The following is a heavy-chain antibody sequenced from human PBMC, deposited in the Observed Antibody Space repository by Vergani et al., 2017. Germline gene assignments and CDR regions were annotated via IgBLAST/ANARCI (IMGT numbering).Heavy chain of an antibody. J-gene: IGHJ6*02. D-gene: IGHD2-8*01. CDR2: IGSSGPYI. V-gene: IGHV3-21*06. CDR3: ARDCTSGGCPDNYGFYV. Sequence: VPLVESGGGLVKPGGSLRLSCAASGFTFSDFSMSWVRQAPGKGLEWVAFIGSSGPYINYADSVKGRFIISRDNTNNSLFLQLRSLRAEDAAVYYCARDCTSGGCPDNYGFYVWGQGATVTVSS. CDR1: GFTFSDFS.